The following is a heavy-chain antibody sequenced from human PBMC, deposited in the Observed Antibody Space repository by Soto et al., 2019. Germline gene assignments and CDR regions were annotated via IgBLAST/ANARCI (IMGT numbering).Heavy chain of an antibody. CDR1: EYSXGDYY. Sequence: SXKVSFKTAEYSXGDYYLDWVRQAPEKGLEWMGWINLNDGGTNSPRKFQARLTMTRDKSITTVYMELSRLRSDDTAVYFCVRDAPSHQSIFALWGPGTLGTVS. V-gene: IGHV1-2*02. CDR2: INLNDGGT. D-gene: IGHD3-3*01. CDR3: VRDAPSHQSIFAL. J-gene: IGHJ4*02.